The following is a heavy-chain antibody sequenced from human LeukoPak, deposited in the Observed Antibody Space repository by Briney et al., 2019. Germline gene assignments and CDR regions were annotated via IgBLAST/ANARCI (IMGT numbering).Heavy chain of an antibody. CDR1: GDTFINDY. V-gene: IGHV1-46*01. CDR3: ARGRHYYDSSDYYYEGDGFDI. Sequence: ASVKVSCKASGDTFINDYIHWVRQAPGQGLEWMGVSNPGGGATTYAQKFQGRVTMTRDMSTSTVYMELRSLRSADTAVYYCARGRHYYDSSDYYYEGDGFDIWGQGTMVTVSS. CDR2: SNPGGGAT. J-gene: IGHJ3*02. D-gene: IGHD3-22*01.